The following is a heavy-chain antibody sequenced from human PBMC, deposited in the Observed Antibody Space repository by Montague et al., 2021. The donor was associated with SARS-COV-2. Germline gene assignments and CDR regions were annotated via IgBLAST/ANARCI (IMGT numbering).Heavy chain of an antibody. CDR2: IYYSGST. Sequence: SETLPLTCTVSGGSISSSSYYWGWLRQPPGKGLEWIGSIYYSGSTYYNPSLKSRVTISVDTSKNQSSLKLSSVTAADTAVYYCARFPTSYYYDSKAAPATPDAFDIWGQGTMVTVSS. V-gene: IGHV4-39*01. D-gene: IGHD3-22*01. CDR1: GGSISSSSYY. CDR3: ARFPTSYYYDSKAAPATPDAFDI. J-gene: IGHJ3*02.